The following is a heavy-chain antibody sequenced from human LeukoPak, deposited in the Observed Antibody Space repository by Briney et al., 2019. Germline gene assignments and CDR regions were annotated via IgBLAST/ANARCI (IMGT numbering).Heavy chain of an antibody. CDR3: ARTSGFCDSSGFYQQNPYYFQY. D-gene: IGHD3-22*01. CDR1: GDSFIGYF. V-gene: IGHV4-34*01. CDR2: INHSGRS. J-gene: IGHJ4*02. Sequence: SETLSLTCAASGDSFIGYFWTWIRQAPGKGLEWIGDINHSGRSNYNPSLQRRVSISVDTSKNQFSLNVTSVTGADTAVYYCARTSGFCDSSGFYQQNPYYFQYWGQGVLVTVSS.